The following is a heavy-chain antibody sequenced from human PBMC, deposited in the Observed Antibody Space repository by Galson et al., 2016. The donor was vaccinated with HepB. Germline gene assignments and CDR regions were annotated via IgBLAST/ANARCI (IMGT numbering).Heavy chain of an antibody. V-gene: IGHV2-70*01. CDR2: IDWDDDK. CDR3: ARSTLTQVTSYPFDI. J-gene: IGHJ3*02. D-gene: IGHD4-17*01. Sequence: PALVKPTQTLTLTCTFSGFSLTTDGMCVSWIRQPPGKPLEWLALIDWDDDKYYSPSLQTRLTLSKDTSKNQVVLTMTTLDPVDTAADYCARSTLTQVTSYPFDIWGQGTVVTVSS. CDR1: GFSLTTDGMC.